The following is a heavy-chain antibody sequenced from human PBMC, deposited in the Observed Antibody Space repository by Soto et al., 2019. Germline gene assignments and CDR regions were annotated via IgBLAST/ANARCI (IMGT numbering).Heavy chain of an antibody. CDR1: GFTFSSYA. CDR3: AKDPPPGYCSGGSCFSNHFDY. CDR2: ISGSGGST. D-gene: IGHD2-15*01. V-gene: IGHV3-23*01. Sequence: GGSLRLSCAASGFTFSSYAMSWVRQAPGKGLEWVSAISGSGGSTYYADSVKGRFTISRDNSKNTLYLQMNSLRAEDTAVYYCAKDPPPGYCSGGSCFSNHFDYWGQGTLVTVSS. J-gene: IGHJ4*02.